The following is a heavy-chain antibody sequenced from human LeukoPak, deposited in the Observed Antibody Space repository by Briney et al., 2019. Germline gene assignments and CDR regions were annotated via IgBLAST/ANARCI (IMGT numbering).Heavy chain of an antibody. CDR2: IYYSGST. J-gene: IGHJ6*02. D-gene: IGHD6-6*01. V-gene: IGHV4-59*01. CDR1: GGSISSYY. CDR3: AREGIAARPPIYGMDV. Sequence: SETLSLTCTVSGGSISSYYWSWIRQPPGKGLEWIGYIYYSGSTNYNPSLKSRVTISVDTSKNQFSLKLSSVTAADTAVYYCAREGIAARPPIYGMDVWGQGTTVTVSS.